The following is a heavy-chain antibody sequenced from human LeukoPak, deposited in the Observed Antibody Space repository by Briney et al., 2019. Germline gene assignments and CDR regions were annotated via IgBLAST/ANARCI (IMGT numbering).Heavy chain of an antibody. Sequence: PGGSLRLSCAASGFTFSSYAMNWVRQAPGKGLEWVSHISGSGISTYYADSVKGRFTFSRDNSKNTLYLQMNSLRAEDTAVYYCAKDRSTAAGDDAFDIWGQGTMVTVSS. V-gene: IGHV3-23*01. J-gene: IGHJ3*02. CDR2: ISGSGIST. CDR1: GFTFSSYA. D-gene: IGHD6-13*01. CDR3: AKDRSTAAGDDAFDI.